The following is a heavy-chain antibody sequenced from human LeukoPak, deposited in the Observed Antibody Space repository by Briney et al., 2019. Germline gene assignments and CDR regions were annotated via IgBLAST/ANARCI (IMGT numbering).Heavy chain of an antibody. CDR2: IIPIFGTA. D-gene: IGHD5-18*01. J-gene: IGHJ4*02. CDR1: GGTFSSYA. CDR3: ARAHVDTAMPNVDTARYYFDY. V-gene: IGHV1-69*13. Sequence: SVKVSCKASGGTFSSYAISWVRQAPGQGLEWMGGIIPIFGTANYAQKFQGRVTITADESTSTAYMELSSLRSEDTAMYYCARAHVDTAMPNVDTARYYFDYWGQGTLVTVSS.